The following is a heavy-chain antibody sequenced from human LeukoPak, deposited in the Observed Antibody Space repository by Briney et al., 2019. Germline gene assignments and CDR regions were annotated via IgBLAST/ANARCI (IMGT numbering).Heavy chain of an antibody. Sequence: SETLSLTCTVSGGSISSYYWSWIRQPAGKGLEWIGRIYTSGSTNYNPSLKSRVTMSVDTSKNQFSLNLTSLTAADTAVYYCATSRYFDWLFSSWGQGALVTVSP. CDR1: GGSISSYY. V-gene: IGHV4-4*07. CDR3: ATSRYFDWLFSS. D-gene: IGHD3-9*01. J-gene: IGHJ5*02. CDR2: IYTSGST.